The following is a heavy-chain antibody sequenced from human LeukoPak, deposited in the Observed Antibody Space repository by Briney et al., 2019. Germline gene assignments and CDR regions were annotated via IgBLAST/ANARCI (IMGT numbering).Heavy chain of an antibody. CDR3: ARVKSPLVPAAVLLLHAFDI. CDR1: GDSVSSNSAA. D-gene: IGHD2-2*01. CDR2: TYYRSKWYN. Sequence: SQTLSLTCAISGDSVSSNSAAWNWIRQSPSRGLEWLGRTYYRSKWYNDYAVSVKSRITINPDTSKNQFSLQLNSVTPEDTAVYYCARVKSPLVPAAVLLLHAFDIWGQGTMVTVSS. J-gene: IGHJ3*02. V-gene: IGHV6-1*01.